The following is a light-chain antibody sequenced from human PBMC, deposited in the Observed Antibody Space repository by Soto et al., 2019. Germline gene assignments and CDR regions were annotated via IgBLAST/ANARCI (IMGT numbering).Light chain of an antibody. J-gene: IGLJ1*01. Sequence: QSALTQPASVSGSPGQSITISCTGTSNDVGSYNLVSRYQQHPDKAPKLMIYEGSKRPSGVSNRFSGSKSGNTASLTISGLQAEDEADYYCCSYAATSTSYVFGTGTKLTVL. CDR2: EGS. CDR3: CSYAATSTSYV. V-gene: IGLV2-23*01. CDR1: SNDVGSYNL.